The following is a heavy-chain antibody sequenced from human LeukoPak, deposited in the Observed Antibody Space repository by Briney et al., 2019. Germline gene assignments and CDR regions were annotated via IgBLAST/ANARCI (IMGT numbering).Heavy chain of an antibody. V-gene: IGHV3-30*02. CDR2: IRYDGSNK. Sequence: GGSLRLSWAASGFTFSSYGMHWVRQAPGKGLEWVAFIRYDGSNKYYADSVKGRFTISRDNSKNTLYLQMNSLRAEDTAVYYCAKELGYCTNGVCYDSGYYYYMDVWGKGTTVTVSS. J-gene: IGHJ6*03. CDR1: GFTFSSYG. D-gene: IGHD2-8*01. CDR3: AKELGYCTNGVCYDSGYYYYMDV.